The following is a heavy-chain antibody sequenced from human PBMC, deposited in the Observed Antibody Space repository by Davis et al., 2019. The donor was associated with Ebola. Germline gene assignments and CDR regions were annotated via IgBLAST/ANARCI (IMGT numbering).Heavy chain of an antibody. J-gene: IGHJ6*02. D-gene: IGHD1-26*01. Sequence: ASVKVSCKASGGTFSSYAISWVRQAPGQWLEWMGWFNPNSGGTNYAQKYQGWVTMTRDTTMSTAYLELSRLRSGDMAVYYCERDRVVGATSTGMMLKYYYYYGVYVCGQVTRVTVSS. CDR3: ERDRVVGATSTGMMLKYYYYYGVYV. CDR2: FNPNSGGT. V-gene: IGHV1-2*04. CDR1: GGTFSSYA.